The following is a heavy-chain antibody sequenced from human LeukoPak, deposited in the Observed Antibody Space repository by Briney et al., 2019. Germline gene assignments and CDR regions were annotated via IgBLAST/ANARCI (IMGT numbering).Heavy chain of an antibody. V-gene: IGHV1-2*04. CDR1: GFTFTGYY. D-gene: IGHD4-17*01. Sequence: ASVKVSCKASGFTFTGYYIHWVRQAPGQGLEWMGWINCNSGGTNYAQQFQGWVTMTRDTSITTAYMELSRLRSDDTAVYYCVRDSSTVSTPYFDYWGQGTPVTVSS. CDR3: VRDSSTVSTPYFDY. J-gene: IGHJ4*02. CDR2: INCNSGGT.